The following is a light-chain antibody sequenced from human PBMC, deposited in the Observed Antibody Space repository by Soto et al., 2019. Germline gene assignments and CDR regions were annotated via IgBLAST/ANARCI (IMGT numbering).Light chain of an antibody. CDR3: QQDSSWPLT. CDR2: GAS. J-gene: IGKJ4*01. CDR1: QSVSASY. V-gene: IGKV3-15*01. Sequence: ESVLTQSPGTLSLSPGERATLSCRASQSVSASYLAWYQQKPGQAPRLLIYGASIRATGVPATFSGSGSGTEFTLSISSLQSEHLGVYYCQQDSSWPLTFGGGTKVDIK.